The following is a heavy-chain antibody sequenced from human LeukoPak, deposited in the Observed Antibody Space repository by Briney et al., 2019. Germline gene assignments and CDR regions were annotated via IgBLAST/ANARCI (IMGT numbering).Heavy chain of an antibody. V-gene: IGHV4-59*01. J-gene: IGHJ4*02. Sequence: WIGYIYYSGSTNYNPSLKSRVTISVDTSRNQFSLKLSSVTAADTAVYYCARAPLDYFDYWGQGTLVTVSS. CDR2: IYYSGST. CDR3: ARAPLDYFDY.